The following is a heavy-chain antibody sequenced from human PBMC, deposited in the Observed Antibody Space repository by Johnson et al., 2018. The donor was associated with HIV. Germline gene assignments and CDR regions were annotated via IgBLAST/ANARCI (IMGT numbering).Heavy chain of an antibody. CDR1: GFTFSSYA. D-gene: IGHD3-22*01. J-gene: IGHJ3*02. CDR2: ISYDGRNK. CDR3: ASGRRDYYDSSGTALPDALDI. Sequence: QVQLVESGGGVVPPGRSLRLSCAASGFTFSSYAMHWVRQAPGKGLEWVAVISYDGRNKYYADSVKGRFTISRDNSKNTLYMQMNSLRAEDTAVYYCASGRRDYYDSSGTALPDALDICCQGTMVTVSS. V-gene: IGHV3-30*04.